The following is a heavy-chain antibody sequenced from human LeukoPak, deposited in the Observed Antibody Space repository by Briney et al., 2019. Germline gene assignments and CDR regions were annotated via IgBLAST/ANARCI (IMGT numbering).Heavy chain of an antibody. CDR3: VRDGVGATTYFGYFDH. Sequence: HSGRSLRLSCAASGISFSAHGMHWVRQAPGKGLEWVAIIRFDGSNIHYADSVKGRFTISRDNSKNTLYLQMNSLRAEDTAVYYCVRDGVGATTYFGYFDHWGQGNLVTVSS. J-gene: IGHJ4*02. V-gene: IGHV3-33*01. D-gene: IGHD1-26*01. CDR2: IRFDGSNI. CDR1: GISFSAHG.